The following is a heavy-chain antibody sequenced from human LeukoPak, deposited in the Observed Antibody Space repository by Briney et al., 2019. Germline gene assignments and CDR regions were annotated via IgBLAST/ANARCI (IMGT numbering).Heavy chain of an antibody. J-gene: IGHJ4*02. V-gene: IGHV3-23*01. CDR2: ITGSGDGT. CDR1: GFTFSSYA. CDR3: VKGFVHPTYYFEY. Sequence: GGSLRLSCAASGFTFSSYAMMWVRQSPEKGLEWVPSITGSGDGTYYADSVRGRFTISRDNSKNTLYLQMNSLRAEDTAVYFCVKGFVHPTYYFEYWGQGTPVTVSS. D-gene: IGHD3-10*01.